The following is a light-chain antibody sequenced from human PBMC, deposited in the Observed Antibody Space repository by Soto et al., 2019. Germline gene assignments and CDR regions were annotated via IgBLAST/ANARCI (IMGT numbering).Light chain of an antibody. J-gene: IGKJ1*01. CDR2: DAY. CDR3: EQSSNWWT. CDR1: QSVSSY. Sequence: ENRVTLSPSTXSFFQANRAPHHCRGSQSVSSYLAWYKQKPGQXQXXXIYDAYNRATGITARFSGSGYGTDFTLTSERLEFEDSAVYYCEQSSNWWTFGEGTQV. V-gene: IGKV3-11*01.